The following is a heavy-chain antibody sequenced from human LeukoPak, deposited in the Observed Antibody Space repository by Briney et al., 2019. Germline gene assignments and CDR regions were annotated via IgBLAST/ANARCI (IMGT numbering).Heavy chain of an antibody. CDR2: ISSSSSYI. CDR1: GFTFSTYA. Sequence: GGSLRLSCAASGFTFSTYAMSWVRQAPGKGLEWVSSISSSSSYIYYADSVKGRFTISRDNAKNSLYLQMNSLRAEDTAVYYCARASPITGTDYWGQGTLVTVSS. V-gene: IGHV3-21*01. CDR3: ARASPITGTDY. J-gene: IGHJ4*02. D-gene: IGHD1-20*01.